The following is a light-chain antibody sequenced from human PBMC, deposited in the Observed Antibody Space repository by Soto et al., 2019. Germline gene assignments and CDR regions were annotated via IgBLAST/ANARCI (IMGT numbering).Light chain of an antibody. CDR2: KAS. CDR1: QSISSW. V-gene: IGKV1-5*03. CDR3: QQYNSYPYT. Sequence: DIQMTQSPSTLSASVGDRVTITCRASQSISSWLAWYQQKPGKAPKLLIYKASTLESGVPSRFSGSGSGTEFTLTISSLQPDDFATYFCQQYNSYPYTFGQGTKLEIK. J-gene: IGKJ2*01.